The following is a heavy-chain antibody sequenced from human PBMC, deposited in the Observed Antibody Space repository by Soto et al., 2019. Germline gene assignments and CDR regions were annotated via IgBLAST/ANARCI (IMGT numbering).Heavy chain of an antibody. J-gene: IGHJ4*02. Sequence: SETLSLTCTVSGDSISSYFWSWIRQPAGKGLEWIGRVHTSGSTTYNPSLKSRVTMSVDTSKSQFSLNLSSVTGADTAIYYCARDIRGYSRALDFWGQGTLVTVSS. V-gene: IGHV4-4*07. CDR2: VHTSGST. CDR3: ARDIRGYSRALDF. D-gene: IGHD5-18*01. CDR1: GDSISSYF.